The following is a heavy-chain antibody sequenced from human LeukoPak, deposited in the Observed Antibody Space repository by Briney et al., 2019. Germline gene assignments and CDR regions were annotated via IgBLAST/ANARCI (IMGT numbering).Heavy chain of an antibody. CDR2: INPNSGGT. J-gene: IGHJ4*02. CDR1: GYTFTGYY. D-gene: IGHD3-22*01. Sequence: ASVKVSCKASGYTFTGYYMHWVRQAPGQGLEWMGWINPNSGGTNYAQKFQGRVTMTRDTSISTAYMELSRLRSDDTAVYYCARDKYYYDSSGLFDYWGQGTLVTVSS. V-gene: IGHV1-2*02. CDR3: ARDKYYYDSSGLFDY.